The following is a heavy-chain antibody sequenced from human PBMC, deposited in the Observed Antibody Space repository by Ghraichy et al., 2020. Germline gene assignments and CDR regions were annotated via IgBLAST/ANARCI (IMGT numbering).Heavy chain of an antibody. CDR2: ISAYYGHT. CDR3: VRESQVGTTTVYFHH. D-gene: IGHD1-26*01. V-gene: IGHV1-18*01. J-gene: IGHJ1*01. CDR1: GYTFTTYG. Sequence: ASVKVSCKASGYTFTTYGISWVRQAPGQGLEWMGWISAYYGHTNYAQKLQGRVTLTRDTSTNTAYMELRSLRSDDTAVYYCVRESQVGTTTVYFHHWGQGTLVAVSS.